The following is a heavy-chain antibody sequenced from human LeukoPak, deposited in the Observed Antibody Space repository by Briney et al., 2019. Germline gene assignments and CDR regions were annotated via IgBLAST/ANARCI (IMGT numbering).Heavy chain of an antibody. CDR1: GYTFTSYG. V-gene: IGHV1-18*01. Sequence: GASVKVSCKASGYTFTSYGISWVRQAPGQGLEWMGWISAYNGNTNYAQKLQGRVTMTTDTSTSTAYMELSSLRSEDTAVYYCARDSRTSSIDAFDIWGQGTMVTVSS. D-gene: IGHD6-19*01. CDR3: ARDSRTSSIDAFDI. CDR2: ISAYNGNT. J-gene: IGHJ3*02.